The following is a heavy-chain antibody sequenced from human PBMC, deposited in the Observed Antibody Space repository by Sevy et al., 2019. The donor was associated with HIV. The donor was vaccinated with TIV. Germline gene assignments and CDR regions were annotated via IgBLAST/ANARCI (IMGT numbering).Heavy chain of an antibody. CDR3: TRDGSSSAYYYYGMDV. Sequence: GGSLRLSCTASGFTFGDYAMSWVRQAPGKGLEWVGFIRSKAYSGATEYAASVKGRFTISRDDSKSIAYLQMNSLKTEDTAVYYCTRDGSSSAYYYYGMDVWGQGTTVTVSS. D-gene: IGHD6-6*01. CDR2: IRSKAYSGAT. V-gene: IGHV3-49*04. CDR1: GFTFGDYA. J-gene: IGHJ6*02.